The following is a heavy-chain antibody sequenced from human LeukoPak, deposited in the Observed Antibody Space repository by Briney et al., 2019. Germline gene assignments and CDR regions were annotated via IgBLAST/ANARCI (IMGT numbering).Heavy chain of an antibody. D-gene: IGHD3-22*01. CDR1: GYTFTSYG. CDR3: ARDRRRYYDSSGYLQFDY. J-gene: IGHJ4*02. CDR2: ISAYNCNT. V-gene: IGHV1-18*01. Sequence: ASVKVSCKASGYTFTSYGISWVRQAPGQGLEWMGWISAYNCNTNYAQKLQGRVTMTTDTSTSTAYMELRSLRSDDTAVYYCARDRRRYYDSSGYLQFDYWGQGTLVTVSS.